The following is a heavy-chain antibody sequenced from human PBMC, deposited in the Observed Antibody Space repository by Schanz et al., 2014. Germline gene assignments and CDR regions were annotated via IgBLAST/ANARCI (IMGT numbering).Heavy chain of an antibody. Sequence: EVKLVESGGGAVRPGGSLRLSCAASGFTLSSYWMHWVRQVPGKGLEWVSYICSSGNTIYYADSVKGRFTISRDNSKNTLYLQMNTLRAEDTAVYYCARDRGYCSGGSCLTFDYWGQGALVTVSS. CDR1: GFTLSSYW. D-gene: IGHD2-15*01. CDR2: ICSSGNTI. J-gene: IGHJ4*02. V-gene: IGHV3-48*01. CDR3: ARDRGYCSGGSCLTFDY.